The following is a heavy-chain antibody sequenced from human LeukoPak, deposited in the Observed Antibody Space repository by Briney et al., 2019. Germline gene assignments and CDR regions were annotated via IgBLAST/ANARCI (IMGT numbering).Heavy chain of an antibody. V-gene: IGHV4-4*07. CDR3: TWRNLDSSWNYNMEV. CDR2: IYNGNP. D-gene: IGHD1-1*01. Sequence: SETLSLTCTVSGGSISTSYWTWMRQPAGKGLEWIGRIYNGNPHYNPSLKSQVSMSLDTSTNQFSLSLTSVTAADTAVYYCTWRNLDSSWNYNMEVWGQGTTVTVSS. CDR1: GGSISTSY. J-gene: IGHJ6*02.